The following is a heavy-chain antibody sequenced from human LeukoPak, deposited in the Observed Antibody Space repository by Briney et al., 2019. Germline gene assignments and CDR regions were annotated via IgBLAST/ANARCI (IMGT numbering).Heavy chain of an antibody. CDR1: GGSISSSSYY. V-gene: IGHV4-39*07. CDR3: ARDNYYYGPSSY. CDR2: IYHSGST. J-gene: IGHJ4*02. Sequence: SETLSLTCTVSGGSISSSSYYWGWIRQPPGKGLEWIGSIYHSGSTYYNPSLKSRVTISVDTSKNQFSLKLSSVTAADTAVYYCARDNYYYGPSSYWGQGTLVTVSS. D-gene: IGHD3-10*01.